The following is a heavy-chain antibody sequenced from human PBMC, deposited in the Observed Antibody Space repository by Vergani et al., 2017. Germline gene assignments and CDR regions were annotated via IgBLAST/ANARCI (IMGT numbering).Heavy chain of an antibody. V-gene: IGHV3-NL1*01. Sequence: QIQLVESGGGVVQPGGSLRLSCAASGFTFSNFGIHWVRQAPGKGLEWVSTISSDGGSTYYADSVKGRFTISRDNSKNTLSLQMNSLTAEDTAIYYCAGPQETSAYYYGGFDYWGQGILVTVSS. D-gene: IGHD3-22*01. J-gene: IGHJ4*02. CDR3: AGPQETSAYYYGGFDY. CDR2: ISSDGGST. CDR1: GFTFSNFG.